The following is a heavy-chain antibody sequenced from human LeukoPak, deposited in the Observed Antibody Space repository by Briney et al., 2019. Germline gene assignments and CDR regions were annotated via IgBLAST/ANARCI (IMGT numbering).Heavy chain of an antibody. J-gene: IGHJ4*02. CDR2: IYYSGST. D-gene: IGHD1-26*01. Sequence: SETLSLTCTVSGGSITNYYWSWIRQPLGKGLEWIGYIYYSGSTNYNPSLKSRVTISVDTSENQFSLRLTSVTAADTAVYYCARQRYSGSYYFDSWGQGSLAIVSS. CDR3: ARQRYSGSYYFDS. CDR1: GGSITNYY. V-gene: IGHV4-59*08.